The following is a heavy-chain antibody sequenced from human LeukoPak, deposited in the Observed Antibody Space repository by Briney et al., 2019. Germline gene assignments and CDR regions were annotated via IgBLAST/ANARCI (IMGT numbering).Heavy chain of an antibody. D-gene: IGHD6-6*01. CDR2: ISGSGGST. Sequence: GGSLRLSCAASGFTFSSYAMSWVRQAPGEGLEWVSAISGSGGSTYYADSVKGRFTISRDNSKNTLYLQMNSLRAEDTAVYYCARDLAFERAARYNTYYYYYMDVWGKGTTVTVSS. V-gene: IGHV3-23*01. CDR1: GFTFSSYA. CDR3: ARDLAFERAARYNTYYYYYMDV. J-gene: IGHJ6*03.